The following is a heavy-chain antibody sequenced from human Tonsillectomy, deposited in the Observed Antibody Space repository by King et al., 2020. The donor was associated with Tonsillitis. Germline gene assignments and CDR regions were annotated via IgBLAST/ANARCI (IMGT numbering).Heavy chain of an antibody. J-gene: IGHJ4*02. CDR1: GGTFSSYA. V-gene: IGHV1-69*01. D-gene: IGHD5-18*01. CDR3: ARFNVDKPMGNARYYFDY. Sequence: QLVQSGAEVKKPGSSVKVSCKASGGTFSSYAISWVRQAPGQGLEWMGGIIPIFGTASHSQKFQGRVTVTADESTSTAYMELSSLRSEDTAVYYCARFNVDKPMGNARYYFDYWGQGTLVTVSS. CDR2: IIPIFGTA.